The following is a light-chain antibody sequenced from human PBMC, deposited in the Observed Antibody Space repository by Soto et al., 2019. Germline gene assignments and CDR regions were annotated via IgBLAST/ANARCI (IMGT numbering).Light chain of an antibody. CDR3: LQYDDLPYT. CDR1: QDIKNF. J-gene: IGKJ2*01. CDR2: DGS. Sequence: DIQLTQSPSSLSASVGDRVTITCQASQDIKNFLNWYQQKPGKAPKLLIYDGSSLETGVPSRFSGSGSGTDVTFAISSLQPEDIATDYCLQYDDLPYTFGQGTKLEI. V-gene: IGKV1-33*01.